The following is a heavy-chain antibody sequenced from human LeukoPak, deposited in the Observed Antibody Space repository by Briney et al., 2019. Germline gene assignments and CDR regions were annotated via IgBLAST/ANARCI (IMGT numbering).Heavy chain of an antibody. CDR2: IDWDDDK. CDR1: GFSLSTSGMC. CDR3: ARTLLGSNWFDP. Sequence: ESGPALVKPTQTLTLTCTFSGFSLSTSGMCVGWIRQPPGKALEWLARIDWDDDKYYSTSLKTRLTISKDTSKNQVVLTMTNMDPVDTATYYCARTLLGSNWFDPWGQGTLVTVSS. V-gene: IGHV2-70*11. D-gene: IGHD2-15*01. J-gene: IGHJ5*02.